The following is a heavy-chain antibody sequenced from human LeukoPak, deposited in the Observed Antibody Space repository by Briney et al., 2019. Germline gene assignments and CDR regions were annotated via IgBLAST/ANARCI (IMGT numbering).Heavy chain of an antibody. J-gene: IGHJ4*02. CDR3: AREKKLTVTIDY. Sequence: ASVKVSCKASGYTFTSYYMHWVRQAPGQGLEWMGLISPTGGSTGYAQKFQGRVTMTRDMSTSTDYMELSSLRSEDTAIYYCAREKKLTVTIDYWGQGALVTVSS. CDR1: GYTFTSYY. V-gene: IGHV1-46*01. CDR2: ISPTGGST. D-gene: IGHD4-17*01.